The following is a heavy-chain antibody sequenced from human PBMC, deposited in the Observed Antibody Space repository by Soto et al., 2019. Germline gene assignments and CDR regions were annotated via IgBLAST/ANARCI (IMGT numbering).Heavy chain of an antibody. V-gene: IGHV4-30-2*01. CDR2: TYHSGST. CDR3: ARVWDSSGWYWFDP. CDR1: GGSISSGGYS. J-gene: IGHJ5*02. Sequence: SETLSLTCAVSGGSISSGGYSWSWIRQPPGKGLEWIGYTYHSGSTYYNPSLKSRVTISVDRSKNQFSLKLSSVTAADTAVYYCARVWDSSGWYWFDPWGQGTLVTVS. D-gene: IGHD6-19*01.